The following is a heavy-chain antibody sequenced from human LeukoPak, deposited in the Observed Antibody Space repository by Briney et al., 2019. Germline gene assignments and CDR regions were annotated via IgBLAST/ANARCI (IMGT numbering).Heavy chain of an antibody. CDR2: FYYSGSI. J-gene: IGHJ2*01. Sequence: SETLSLTCTVSGGSISSSSYYWGWIRQPPGKGLEWIGTFYYSGSIYYNPSLKSRVTISVDTSKNQFSLKLSSVTAADTAVYYCARNHQAHWGSYWYFDLWGRGTLVSVSS. CDR3: ARNHQAHWGSYWYFDL. D-gene: IGHD7-27*01. V-gene: IGHV4-39*01. CDR1: GGSISSSSYY.